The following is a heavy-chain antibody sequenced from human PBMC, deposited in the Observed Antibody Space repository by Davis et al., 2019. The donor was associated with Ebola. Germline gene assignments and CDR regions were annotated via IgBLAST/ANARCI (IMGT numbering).Heavy chain of an antibody. D-gene: IGHD3-3*01. CDR3: ARELRSVYFDY. Sequence: PGGSLRLSCAASGFTFSSYWMHWVRQAPGKGLVWVSRINSDGSSTSYADSVKGRFTISRDNSKNTLYLQMKGLIAEDTAVYYCARELRSVYFDYWGQGILVTVSS. CDR2: INSDGSST. V-gene: IGHV3-74*01. J-gene: IGHJ4*02. CDR1: GFTFSSYW.